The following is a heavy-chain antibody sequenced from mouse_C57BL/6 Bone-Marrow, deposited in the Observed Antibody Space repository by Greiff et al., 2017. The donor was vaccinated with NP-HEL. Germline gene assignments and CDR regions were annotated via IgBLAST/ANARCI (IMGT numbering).Heavy chain of an antibody. J-gene: IGHJ1*03. Sequence: VMLVESGPGLVQPSQSLSITCTVSGFSLTSYGVHWVRQPPGKGLEWLGVIWSGGSTDYNAALISRLSISKDNSKSQVFFKMNSLQADDTAIYYCAKGGGNYGYFDVWGTGTTVTVSS. CDR2: IWSGGST. V-gene: IGHV2-4*01. D-gene: IGHD1-1*02. CDR1: GFSLTSYG. CDR3: AKGGGNYGYFDV.